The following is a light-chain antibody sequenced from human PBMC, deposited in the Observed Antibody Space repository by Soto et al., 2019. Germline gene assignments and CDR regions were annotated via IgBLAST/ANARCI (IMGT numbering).Light chain of an antibody. V-gene: IGKV3-15*01. Sequence: EIVRTQSPATLSVSPGERATLSCRASQSVSSNLAWYQQKPGQAPRLLIYGASTRATGIPARFSGSGSGTEFTLTISSLQSEDFAVYYCQQYNNWRGTFGQGTKVEIK. CDR2: GAS. J-gene: IGKJ1*01. CDR3: QQYNNWRGT. CDR1: QSVSSN.